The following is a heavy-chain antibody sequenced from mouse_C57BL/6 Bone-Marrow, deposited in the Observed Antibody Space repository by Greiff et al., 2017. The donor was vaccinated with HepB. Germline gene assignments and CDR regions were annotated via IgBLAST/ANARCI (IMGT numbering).Heavy chain of an antibody. D-gene: IGHD1-1*02. CDR2: ISSGSSTI. CDR3: ASMVYYAMDY. Sequence: EVQRVESGGGLVKPGGSLKLSCAASGFTFSDYGMHWVRQAPEKGLEWVAYISSGSSTIYYADTVKGRFTISRDNAKNTLFLQMTSLRSEDTAMYYCASMVYYAMDYWGQGTSVTVSS. J-gene: IGHJ4*01. CDR1: GFTFSDYG. V-gene: IGHV5-17*01.